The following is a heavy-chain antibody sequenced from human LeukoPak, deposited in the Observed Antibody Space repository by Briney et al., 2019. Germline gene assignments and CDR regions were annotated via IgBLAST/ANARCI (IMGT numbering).Heavy chain of an antibody. V-gene: IGHV1-2*02. J-gene: IGHJ3*02. Sequence: GASVKVSCKASGYTFTGYYMHWVRQAPGQGLEWMGWINPNSGGTNYAQKFQGRVTMTRDTSISTAYMELSRLRSDDTAVYYCAREIAVAGLGDAFDIWGQGTMVTASS. D-gene: IGHD6-19*01. CDR3: AREIAVAGLGDAFDI. CDR2: INPNSGGT. CDR1: GYTFTGYY.